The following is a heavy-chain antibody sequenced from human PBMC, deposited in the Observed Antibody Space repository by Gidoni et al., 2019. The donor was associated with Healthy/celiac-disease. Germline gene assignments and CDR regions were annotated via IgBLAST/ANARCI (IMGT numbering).Heavy chain of an antibody. CDR1: GGTFSSYA. D-gene: IGHD3-3*01. V-gene: IGHV1-69*04. Sequence: QVQLVQSGAEVKKPGSSVKVSCKASGGTFSSYALSWVRQAPGQGLEWMGRIIPILGIANSAQKFQGRVTITADKSTSTAYMELSSLRSEDTAVYYCARDSDLFLEWHKPYNNWFDPWGQGTLVTVSS. J-gene: IGHJ5*02. CDR3: ARDSDLFLEWHKPYNNWFDP. CDR2: IIPILGIA.